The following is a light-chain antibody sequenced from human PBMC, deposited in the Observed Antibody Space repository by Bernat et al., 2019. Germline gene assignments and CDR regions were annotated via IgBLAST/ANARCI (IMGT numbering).Light chain of an antibody. V-gene: IGKV3-20*01. CDR3: QQYFTSPYT. J-gene: IGKJ4*01. CDR1: QTLSSSY. Sequence: DIVLTQSPGTLSLSPGVGSTLSCRASQTLSSSYLAWYQQKPGQAPRLLIYSASIRASGIPDRFSGSGSGTDFTLTVSRLDPEDSAVYYCQQYFTSPYTFGGGTKVEIK. CDR2: SAS.